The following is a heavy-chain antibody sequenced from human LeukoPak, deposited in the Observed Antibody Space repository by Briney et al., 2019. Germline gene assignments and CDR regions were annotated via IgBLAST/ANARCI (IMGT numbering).Heavy chain of an antibody. D-gene: IGHD1-26*01. Sequence: GESLKISCKGSGYSFSNYWIGWVRQMPGKGLKWMGIIYPGDSDARYSPSFQGQVTISADKSISTAYLQWSSLKASDTAMYYCARRRDLYSGSYYPFDYWGQGTLVTVSS. CDR3: ARRRDLYSGSYYPFDY. CDR1: GYSFSNYW. J-gene: IGHJ4*02. CDR2: IYPGDSDA. V-gene: IGHV5-51*01.